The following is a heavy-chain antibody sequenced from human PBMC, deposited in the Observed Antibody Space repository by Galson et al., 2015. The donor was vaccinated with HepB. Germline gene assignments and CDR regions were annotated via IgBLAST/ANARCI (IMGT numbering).Heavy chain of an antibody. V-gene: IGHV1-3*01. D-gene: IGHD3-9*01. CDR1: GYSFNSYA. CDR3: ARGDYDILTVYYVARFDV. CDR2: ISAGNGNT. Sequence: SVKVSCKGSGYSFNSYALHWVRQAPGPRLEWVGWISAGNGNTRSSQKFQGRVTITSNTSASTVYMELSSLRPEYTAIYYCARGDYDILTVYYVARFDVWGQGTMVTVSS. J-gene: IGHJ3*01.